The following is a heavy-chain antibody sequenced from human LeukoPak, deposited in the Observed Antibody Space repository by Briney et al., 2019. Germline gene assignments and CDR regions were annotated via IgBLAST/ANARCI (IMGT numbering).Heavy chain of an antibody. CDR3: ARGLRDYFDY. Sequence: ASVKVSCTASGYTFTSYGISWVRQAPGQGLEWMGVINPGGSWTSYAQKFQGRVTMTRDMSTSTVYMELSSLRSEDTAVYYGARGLRDYFDYWGQGTLVTVSS. CDR1: GYTFTSYG. CDR2: INPGGSWT. V-gene: IGHV1-46*01. J-gene: IGHJ4*02.